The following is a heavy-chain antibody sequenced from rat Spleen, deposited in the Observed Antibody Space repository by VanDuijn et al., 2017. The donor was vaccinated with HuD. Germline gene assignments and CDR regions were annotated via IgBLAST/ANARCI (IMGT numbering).Heavy chain of an antibody. Sequence: EVQLVESGGGLVQPGRSLKLSCAASGFTFNNYGMHWIRQAPTKGLEWVTSISPTGGGNTYYRDSVKGRFTISRDNAERTLYRQMDSLRSEDTATYYCARHAGDYGSYFDYWGQGVLVTVSS. CDR1: GFTFNNYG. CDR3: ARHAGDYGSYFDY. J-gene: IGHJ2*01. D-gene: IGHD1-3*01. V-gene: IGHV5-19*01. CDR2: ISPTGGGNT.